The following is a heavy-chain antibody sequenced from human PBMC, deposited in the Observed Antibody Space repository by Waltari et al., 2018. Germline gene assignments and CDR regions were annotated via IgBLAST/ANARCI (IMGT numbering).Heavy chain of an antibody. CDR1: GFTFSSYG. J-gene: IGHJ3*02. D-gene: IGHD2-15*01. CDR2: IRYDGSNK. V-gene: IGHV3-30*02. Sequence: QVQLVESGGGVVQPGGSLRLSCAASGFTFSSYGMHWVRQAPGKGLGWVAFIRYDGSNKYYADAVKGRFTISRDNSKNTLYLQMNSLRAEDTAVYYCAKDGMYCSGGSCLTIDAFDIWGQGTMVTVSS. CDR3: AKDGMYCSGGSCLTIDAFDI.